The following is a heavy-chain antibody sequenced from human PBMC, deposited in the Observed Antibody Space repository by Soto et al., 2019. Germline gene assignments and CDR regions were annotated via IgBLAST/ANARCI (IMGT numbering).Heavy chain of an antibody. Sequence: QVQLVQSGAEVRKPGSSVKVSCKASGDTLSFYSINWVRQAPGLGLEWMGRINPILSMSNYAQRFQGRVMMTADKSTSPAYMELSGLRSEDTAIYYCASSYGSGYRAFDYWGQGALVTVSS. CDR2: INPILSMS. CDR1: GDTLSFYS. J-gene: IGHJ4*02. V-gene: IGHV1-69*02. CDR3: ASSYGSGYRAFDY. D-gene: IGHD3-10*01.